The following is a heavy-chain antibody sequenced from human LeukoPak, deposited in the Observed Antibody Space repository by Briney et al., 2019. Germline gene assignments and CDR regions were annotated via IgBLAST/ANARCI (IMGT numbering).Heavy chain of an antibody. CDR1: GFTFSSYA. Sequence: GGSLRLSCAVSGFTFSSYAMHWVRQAPGKGLEWVAVISYGGSNKYYADSVKGRFTISRDNSKNTLYLQMNSLRAEDTAVYYCARSSSRYGMDVWGQGTTVTVSS. D-gene: IGHD6-6*01. J-gene: IGHJ6*02. CDR2: ISYGGSNK. CDR3: ARSSSRYGMDV. V-gene: IGHV3-30-3*01.